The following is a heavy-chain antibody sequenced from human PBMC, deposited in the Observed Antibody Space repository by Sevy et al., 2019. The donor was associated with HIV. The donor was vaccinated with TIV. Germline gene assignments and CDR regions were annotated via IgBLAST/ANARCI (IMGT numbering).Heavy chain of an antibody. D-gene: IGHD3-22*01. CDR3: AKVLNPALESMMEVTVRSLKGFDV. V-gene: IGHV3-33*06. CDR2: IFSDANIK. CDR1: GFTFSNYG. Sequence: GGSLRLSCAASGFTFSNYGMHWVRQAPGKGLEWVGAIFSDANIKYYVDSVKGRFAISRDNSKNTVYLQMNSLRADDTAVYYCAKVLNPALESMMEVTVRSLKGFDVWGQGTMVTVSS. J-gene: IGHJ3*01.